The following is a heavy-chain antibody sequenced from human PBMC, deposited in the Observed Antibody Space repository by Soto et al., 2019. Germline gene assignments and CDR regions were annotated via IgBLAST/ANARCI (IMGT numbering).Heavy chain of an antibody. V-gene: IGHV1-58*01. D-gene: IGHD2-2*01. CDR3: ARHGVPIVVVPAAYYYYGMDV. CDR1: GFTFTSSA. Sequence: GASVKVSCKASGFTFTSSAVQWVRQARGQRLEWIGWIVVGSGNTNYAQKIQERVTITRDMSTSTAYMELSSLKASDTAMYYCARHGVPIVVVPAAYYYYGMDVWGQGTTVTVSS. J-gene: IGHJ6*02. CDR2: IVVGSGNT.